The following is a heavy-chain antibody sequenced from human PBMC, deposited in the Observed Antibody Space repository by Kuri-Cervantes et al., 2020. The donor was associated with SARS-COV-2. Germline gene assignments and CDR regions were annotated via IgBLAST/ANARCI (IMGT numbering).Heavy chain of an antibody. J-gene: IGHJ4*02. Sequence: SETLSLTCTVSGGSISSYYWSWIRQPPGKGLEWIGYIYYSGSTNYNPSLKRRVTISVDTSKNQFSLKLSSVTAADTAVYYCARRYYYDSSAGYYFDYWGQGTLVTVSS. V-gene: IGHV4-59*08. CDR1: GGSISSYY. CDR3: ARRYYYDSSAGYYFDY. CDR2: IYYSGST. D-gene: IGHD3-22*01.